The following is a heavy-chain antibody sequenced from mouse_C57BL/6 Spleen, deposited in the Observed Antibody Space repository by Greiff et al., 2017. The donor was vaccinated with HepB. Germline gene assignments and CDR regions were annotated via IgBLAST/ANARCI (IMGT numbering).Heavy chain of an antibody. Sequence: VQLQQSGAELVRPGASVTLSCKASGYTFTDYEMHWVKQTPVHGLEWIGAIDPETGGTAYNQKFKGKAILTADKSSSTAYMELRSLTSEDSAVYYCTRGGLYDYDLMDYWGQGTSVTVSS. CDR2: IDPETGGT. CDR1: GYTFTDYE. V-gene: IGHV1-15*01. CDR3: TRGGLYDYDLMDY. D-gene: IGHD2-4*01. J-gene: IGHJ4*01.